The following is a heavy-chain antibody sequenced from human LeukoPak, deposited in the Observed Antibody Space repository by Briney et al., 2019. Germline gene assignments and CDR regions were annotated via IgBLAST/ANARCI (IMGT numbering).Heavy chain of an antibody. V-gene: IGHV3-21*01. J-gene: IGHJ3*02. CDR1: GFTFSSYG. CDR2: ISSSSSYI. D-gene: IGHD1-7*01. Sequence: GGSLRLSCAASGFTFSSYGMHWVRQAPGKGLEWVSSISSSSSYIYYADSVKGRFTISRDNAKNSLYLQMNSLRAEDTAVYYCARDLGSGNWNYDAFDIWGQGTMVTVSS. CDR3: ARDLGSGNWNYDAFDI.